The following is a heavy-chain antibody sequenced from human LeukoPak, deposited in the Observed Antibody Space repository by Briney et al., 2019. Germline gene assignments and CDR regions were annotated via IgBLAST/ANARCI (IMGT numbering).Heavy chain of an antibody. D-gene: IGHD3-10*01. CDR2: IYYGGST. CDR3: ARHYSTRTFDI. CDR1: GGSISRTGSNY. J-gene: IGHJ3*02. V-gene: IGHV4-39*07. Sequence: SETLSLTCTVSGGSISRTGSNYWGWIRQPPGKGLEWIGSIYYGGSTYYNPSLRSRVTKSIDTSKNQFSLKLSSVTAADTAVYYCARHYSTRTFDIWGQGTMVTVSS.